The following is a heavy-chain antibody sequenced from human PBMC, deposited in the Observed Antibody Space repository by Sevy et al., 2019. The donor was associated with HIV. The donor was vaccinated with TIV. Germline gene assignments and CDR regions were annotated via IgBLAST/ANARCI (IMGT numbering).Heavy chain of an antibody. J-gene: IGHJ6*02. CDR1: GFTFNIFS. V-gene: IGHV3-48*01. Sequence: GGSLRLSCAASGFTFNIFSINWVRQAPGKGLEWVSYISSTTIYYADSVKGRFTISRDNAKNSLSLQMNSLRAEDTAVYYCAREGGYTDEGMDLWGQGTTVTVSS. CDR2: ISSTTI. CDR3: AREGGYTDEGMDL. D-gene: IGHD5-12*01.